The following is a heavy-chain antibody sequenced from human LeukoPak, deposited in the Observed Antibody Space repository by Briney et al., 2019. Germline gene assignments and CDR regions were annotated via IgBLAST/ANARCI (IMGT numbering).Heavy chain of an antibody. J-gene: IGHJ5*01. Sequence: GGSLRLSCVASGFTFTNCAMTWVRQALGKGLEWVSSISGSGSTTYYADSAKGRFTISRDNSKNTVYLQMNSLSVEDTAVYYCAKDQSRVGASDPFDSWGQGTLVTVSS. D-gene: IGHD1-26*01. CDR2: ISGSGSTT. V-gene: IGHV3-23*01. CDR1: GFTFTNCA. CDR3: AKDQSRVGASDPFDS.